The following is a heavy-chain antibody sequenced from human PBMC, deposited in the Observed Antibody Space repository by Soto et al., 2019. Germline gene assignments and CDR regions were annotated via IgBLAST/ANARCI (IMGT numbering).Heavy chain of an antibody. J-gene: IGHJ6*02. V-gene: IGHV4-59*01. Sequence: PSETLSLTCTVSGASLNSYYWNWIRQPPGGGLEWLGFISYSGTTNYNPSLRSRVAISIDPSKNQFSLKLTSVTAADTAVYYCAPRTELPNYCYRGLDVWGQGATVTVSS. D-gene: IGHD1-26*01. CDR1: GASLNSYY. CDR3: APRTELPNYCYRGLDV. CDR2: ISYSGTT.